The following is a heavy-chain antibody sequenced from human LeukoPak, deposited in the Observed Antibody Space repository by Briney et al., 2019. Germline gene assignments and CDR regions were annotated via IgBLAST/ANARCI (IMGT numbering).Heavy chain of an antibody. D-gene: IGHD5-18*01. V-gene: IGHV3-48*04. CDR1: GFTFTTYT. Sequence: GGSLRLSCATSGFTFTTYTMNWVRQAPGKGLEWVSYISSSGSTIYYADSVKGRFTISRDNAKNSLYLQMNSLRAEDTAVYYCARASGYSYGVDYWGQGTLVTVSS. J-gene: IGHJ4*02. CDR2: ISSSGSTI. CDR3: ARASGYSYGVDY.